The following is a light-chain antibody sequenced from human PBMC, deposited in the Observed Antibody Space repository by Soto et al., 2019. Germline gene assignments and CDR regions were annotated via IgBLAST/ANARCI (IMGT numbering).Light chain of an antibody. V-gene: IGKV3D-15*01. CDR3: QQYNDWPLT. J-gene: IGKJ4*01. CDR1: QSVSRD. Sequence: EIVMTQSPATLSVSPGERATLSCRASQSVSRDLAWYQQKPGQAPRLLIYDISTRATGIPTRFSGNGSGTEFTLTISSLQSEDFAVYYCQQYNDWPLTFGGGTKVEIK. CDR2: DIS.